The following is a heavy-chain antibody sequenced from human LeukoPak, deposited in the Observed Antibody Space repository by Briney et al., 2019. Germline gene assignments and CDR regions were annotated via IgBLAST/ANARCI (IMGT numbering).Heavy chain of an antibody. V-gene: IGHV4-59*01. D-gene: IGHD5-24*01. J-gene: IGHJ3*02. CDR2: IYYSGST. CDR1: GGPISSYY. Sequence: SETLSLTCTVSGGPISSYYWSWIRQPPGKGREWIGYIYYSGSTNYNPSLKSRVTISVDTSKNQFSLKLSSVTAADTAVYYCARARWLHEQDAFDIWGQGTMVTVSS. CDR3: ARARWLHEQDAFDI.